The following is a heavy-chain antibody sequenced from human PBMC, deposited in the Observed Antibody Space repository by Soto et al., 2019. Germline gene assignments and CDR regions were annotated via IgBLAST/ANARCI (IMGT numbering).Heavy chain of an antibody. CDR3: AGAGSTTCQPYSCHYYGMDV. J-gene: IGHJ6*02. V-gene: IGHV3-30*03. CDR2: VSYEGNNK. Sequence: QVQLVESGGGVVQPGRSLRLSCAASGFNFNNYNLHWVRQAPGKGLEWVAVVSYEGNNKYYGDSVKGRITISKDESKTTVVLPMTDLRSEYTAKSYCAGAGSTTCQPYSCHYYGMDVWGLGTTVTVSS. CDR1: GFNFNNYN. D-gene: IGHD2-2*01.